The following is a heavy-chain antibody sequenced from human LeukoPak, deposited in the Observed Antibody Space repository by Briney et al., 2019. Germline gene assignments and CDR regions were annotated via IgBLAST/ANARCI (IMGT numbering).Heavy chain of an antibody. Sequence: GASVKVSCKASGYTFTSYGISWVRQAPGQGLEWMGWISAYNGNTNYAQKLQGRVTMTTDTSTSTAYMELRSLRSDDTAVYYCAGLWGFGELFRAFDIWGQGTMVTVSS. CDR1: GYTFTSYG. D-gene: IGHD3-10*01. J-gene: IGHJ3*02. V-gene: IGHV1-18*01. CDR3: AGLWGFGELFRAFDI. CDR2: ISAYNGNT.